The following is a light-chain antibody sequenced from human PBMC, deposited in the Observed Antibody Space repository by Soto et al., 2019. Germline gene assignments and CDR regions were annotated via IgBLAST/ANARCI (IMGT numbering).Light chain of an antibody. Sequence: QSALTQPASVSGSRGQSITISCTGTSSDVGNYNYISWCQHHPGKAPKLMIYEVSNRPSGVSNRFSGSKSGNTASLTISGLQAEDEADYYCSSYTSSSTRVFGTGTKLTVL. CDR3: SSYTSSSTRV. V-gene: IGLV2-14*01. J-gene: IGLJ1*01. CDR2: EVS. CDR1: SSDVGNYNY.